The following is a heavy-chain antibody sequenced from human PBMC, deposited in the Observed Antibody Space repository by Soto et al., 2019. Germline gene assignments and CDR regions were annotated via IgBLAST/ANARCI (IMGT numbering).Heavy chain of an antibody. CDR1: GFTFSNFA. CDR3: AKDTSSSPYYMDV. D-gene: IGHD2-2*01. Sequence: GGSLRLSCAASGFTFSNFAMSWARHAPGKGLEWVSEISGSTGTTYYADSVKGRFIISRDNSKNTLHLQMNSLRAEDTAVYYCAKDTSSSPYYMDVWGKGTTVTVSS. V-gene: IGHV3-23*01. J-gene: IGHJ6*03. CDR2: ISGSTGTT.